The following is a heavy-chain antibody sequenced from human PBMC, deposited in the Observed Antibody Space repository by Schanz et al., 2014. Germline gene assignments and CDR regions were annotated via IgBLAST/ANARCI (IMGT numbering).Heavy chain of an antibody. J-gene: IGHJ5*02. CDR2: LYFGGST. CDR1: GASIRSNNYY. V-gene: IGHV4-39*01. D-gene: IGHD3-10*01. CDR3: AIIGGPGTYHLDP. Sequence: QPQLQESGPGLVKPSETLSLTCAVSGASIRSNNYYCAWIRQAPGKGLEWIGGLYFGGSTGSNPSIKSRVTMSIETYKNQVSLRATSVSAADTAIYCWAIIGGPGTYHLDPGGQGTLVTVSS.